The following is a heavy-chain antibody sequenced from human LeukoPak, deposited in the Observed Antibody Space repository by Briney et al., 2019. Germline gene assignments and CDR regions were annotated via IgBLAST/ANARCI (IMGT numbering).Heavy chain of an antibody. V-gene: IGHV3-21*01. D-gene: IGHD5-12*01. J-gene: IGHJ4*02. Sequence: GGSLRLSCAASGFTFSSYSMNWVRQAPGKGLEWVSSISSSSSYIYYADSVKSRFTISRDNAKNSLYLQMNSLRAEDTAVYYCARVASTTGYSGYDLILFDYWGQGTLVTVSS. CDR2: ISSSSSYI. CDR1: GFTFSSYS. CDR3: ARVASTTGYSGYDLILFDY.